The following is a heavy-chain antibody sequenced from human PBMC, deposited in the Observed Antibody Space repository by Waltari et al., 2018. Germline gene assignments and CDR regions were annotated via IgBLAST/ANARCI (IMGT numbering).Heavy chain of an antibody. Sequence: QVQLQQWGAGLLKPSETLSLTCAVYGGSFSGYYWSWIRQPPGKGLEWIGEINHSGSTNYNPALKSRVTRSVDTSKNQFSLKLSSVTAADTAVYYCARGPFSTSGWHWNVQHWGQGTLGTVSS. D-gene: IGHD6-19*01. CDR2: INHSGST. CDR1: GGSFSGYY. J-gene: IGHJ1*01. CDR3: ARGPFSTSGWHWNVQH. V-gene: IGHV4-34*01.